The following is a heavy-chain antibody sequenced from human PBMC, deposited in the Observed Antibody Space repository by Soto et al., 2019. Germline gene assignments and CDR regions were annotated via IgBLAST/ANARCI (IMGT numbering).Heavy chain of an antibody. CDR2: IIPIFGTA. V-gene: IGHV1-69*06. Sequence: QVQLVQSGAEVKKPGSSVKVSCKASGGTFSSYAISWVRQAPGQGLEWMGGIIPIFGTANSAQKFQGRVTITADKSTSTAYMELSSLRSEDTAVYYCAGGPTVVTPRGDYYGMDVWGQGTTVTVSS. D-gene: IGHD4-17*01. J-gene: IGHJ6*02. CDR1: GGTFSSYA. CDR3: AGGPTVVTPRGDYYGMDV.